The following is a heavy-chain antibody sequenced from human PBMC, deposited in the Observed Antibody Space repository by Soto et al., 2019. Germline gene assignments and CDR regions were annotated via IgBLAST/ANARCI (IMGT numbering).Heavy chain of an antibody. CDR1: GYTFTGYG. CDR2: ISAYNGST. CDR3: ARDCPHMITFWGVSVDY. J-gene: IGHJ4*02. D-gene: IGHD3-16*02. V-gene: IGHV1-18*01. Sequence: ASVKVSCKASGYTFTGYGISWVRQAPGQGLEWMGWISAYNGSTNYAQKLQGRVTMTTDTSTSTAYMELRSLRSDDTAVYYCARDCPHMITFWGVSVDYWGQGTLVTVSS.